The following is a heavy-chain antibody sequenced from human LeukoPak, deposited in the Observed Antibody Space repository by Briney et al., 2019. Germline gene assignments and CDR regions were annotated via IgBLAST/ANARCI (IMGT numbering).Heavy chain of an antibody. CDR2: IHRSGST. CDR3: AREIVGGFNPGAY. J-gene: IGHJ4*02. CDR1: PASTTSNF. Sequence: LSLTCTVSPASTTSNFWSWVRQPPGKGLEWIGEIHRSGSTNYNPSLQSRVTISIDRSKNQIALELSSVTAADTAVYYCAREIVGGFNPGAYWGQGTLVTVSS. D-gene: IGHD1-14*01. V-gene: IGHV4-4*02.